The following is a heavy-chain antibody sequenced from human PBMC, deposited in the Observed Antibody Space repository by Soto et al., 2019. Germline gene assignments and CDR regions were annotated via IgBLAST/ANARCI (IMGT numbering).Heavy chain of an antibody. CDR3: AREDSWWFDP. CDR2: INHSGST. V-gene: IGHV4-34*01. CDR1: GGSFSGYY. J-gene: IGHJ5*02. Sequence: PSETLSLTCAVYGGSFSGYYWSWIRQPPGKGLEWIGEINHSGSTNYNPSLKSRVTISVDTSKNQFSLKLSSVTAADTAVYYCAREDSWWFDPWGQGALVTVSS. D-gene: IGHD2-15*01.